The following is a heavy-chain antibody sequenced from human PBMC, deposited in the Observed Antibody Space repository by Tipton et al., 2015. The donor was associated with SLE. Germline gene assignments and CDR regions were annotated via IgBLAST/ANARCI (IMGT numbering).Heavy chain of an antibody. Sequence: TLSLTCTVSGGSISSHYWSWIRQPPGKGLEWIGYIYYSGSTNYNPSLKSRVTISVDTSKNQFSLKLSSVTAADTAVYYCAKEISSIAAQAWPTDDAFDIWGQGTMVTVSS. CDR1: GGSISSHY. CDR2: IYYSGST. J-gene: IGHJ3*02. CDR3: AKEISSIAAQAWPTDDAFDI. V-gene: IGHV4-59*11. D-gene: IGHD6-6*01.